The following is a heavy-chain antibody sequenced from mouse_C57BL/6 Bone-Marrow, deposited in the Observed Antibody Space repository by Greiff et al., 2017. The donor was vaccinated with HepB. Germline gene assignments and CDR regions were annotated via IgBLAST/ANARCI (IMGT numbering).Heavy chain of an antibody. V-gene: IGHV1-59*01. D-gene: IGHD2-1*01. CDR1: GYTFTSYW. CDR2: IDPSDSYT. CDR3: ARPPVYGKDY. Sequence: VQLQQPGAELVRPGTSVKLSCKASGYTFTSYWMHWVKQRPGQGLEWIGVIDPSDSYTNYNQKFKGKATLTVDTSSSTAYMQLSSLTSEDSAVYYCARPPVYGKDYWGQGTTLTVSS. J-gene: IGHJ2*01.